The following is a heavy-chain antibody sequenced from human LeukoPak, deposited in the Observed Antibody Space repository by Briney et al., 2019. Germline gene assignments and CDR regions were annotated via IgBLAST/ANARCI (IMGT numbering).Heavy chain of an antibody. V-gene: IGHV4-4*02. Sequence: SETLSLTCAVSGGSISSGNWWSWVRQPPGKGLEWIGEIHHSGSTNYNPSLKSRVTISVDTSKNQFSLKLSSVTAADTAVYYCAREYSSSFDYWGQGTLVTVSS. J-gene: IGHJ4*02. CDR3: AREYSSSFDY. CDR2: IHHSGST. D-gene: IGHD6-6*01. CDR1: GGSISSGNW.